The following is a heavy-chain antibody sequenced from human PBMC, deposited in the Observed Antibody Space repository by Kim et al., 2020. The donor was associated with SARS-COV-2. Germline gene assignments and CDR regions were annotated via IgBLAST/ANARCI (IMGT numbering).Heavy chain of an antibody. Sequence: ASVKVSCKASGYTFTGYYMHWVRQAPGQGLEWMGRINPNSGGTNYAQKFQGRVTMTRDTAISTAYMELSRLRSDDTAVYYCASLRSIWRNDEGIAYWGQGTLVTVSS. J-gene: IGHJ4*02. CDR1: GYTFTGYY. D-gene: IGHD3-3*01. CDR3: ASLRSIWRNDEGIAY. V-gene: IGHV1-2*06. CDR2: INPNSGGT.